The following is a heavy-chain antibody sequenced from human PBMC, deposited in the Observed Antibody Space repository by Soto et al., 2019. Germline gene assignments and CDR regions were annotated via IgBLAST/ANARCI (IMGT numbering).Heavy chain of an antibody. CDR3: ARSYSYGTYYFDY. D-gene: IGHD5-18*01. J-gene: IGHJ4*02. V-gene: IGHV1-2*04. CDR2: INPNSGGT. Sequence: ASVKVSCKASGYTFTGYYMQWVRQATGQGLEWMGWINPNSGGTNYAQKFQGWVTMNRETSISTAYMELSSLRSDDTAVYSCARSYSYGTYYFDYWGQGTLVTVSS. CDR1: GYTFTGYY.